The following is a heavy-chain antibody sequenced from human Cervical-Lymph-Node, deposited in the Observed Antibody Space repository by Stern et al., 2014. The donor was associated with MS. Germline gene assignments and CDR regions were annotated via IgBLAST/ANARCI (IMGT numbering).Heavy chain of an antibody. Sequence: EVQLLESGGGLVQPGGSLRLSCAASGFTLRSYWMTWVRQAPGKGLAWGANIKQDGNENYYVDSVKGRFTISRDNAKNSLYLQMNSLRAEDTAVYYCARDVTYYYDISGYYPLNWYFDLWGRGTLVTVSS. J-gene: IGHJ2*01. CDR2: IKQDGNEN. V-gene: IGHV3-7*01. D-gene: IGHD3-22*01. CDR1: GFTLRSYW. CDR3: ARDVTYYYDISGYYPLNWYFDL.